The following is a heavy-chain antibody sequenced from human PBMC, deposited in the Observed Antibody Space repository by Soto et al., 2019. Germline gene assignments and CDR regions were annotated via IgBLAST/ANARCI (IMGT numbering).Heavy chain of an antibody. D-gene: IGHD1-26*01. CDR1: GGALTSEGYY. CDR2: IYYSGSI. V-gene: IGHV4-31*03. CDR3: ARSRLWEQHFDS. Sequence: SETLSLTCTVAGGALTSEGYYWSWIRQLPGKGLEWIGYIYYSGSIFYNPFLKSRASISAHSSKRQFSLKLSSVTAADTAVYYCARSRLWEQHFDSWGQGILVTVSS. J-gene: IGHJ4*02.